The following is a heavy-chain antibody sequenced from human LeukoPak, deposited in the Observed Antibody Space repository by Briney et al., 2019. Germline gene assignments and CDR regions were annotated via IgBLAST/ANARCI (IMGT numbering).Heavy chain of an antibody. D-gene: IGHD6-6*01. CDR1: GGSFSSYY. J-gene: IGHJ6*03. V-gene: IGHV4-4*07. Sequence: SETLSLTCTVSGGSFSSYYWSWIRQPAGKGLEWIGRIYTNGSTNYNPSLKSRVTMSVDTSKKQFSLKLSSVTAADTAVYYCARVRNGRVSYYYYYYMDVWGKGTTVTVSS. CDR3: ARVRNGRVSYYYYYYMDV. CDR2: IYTNGST.